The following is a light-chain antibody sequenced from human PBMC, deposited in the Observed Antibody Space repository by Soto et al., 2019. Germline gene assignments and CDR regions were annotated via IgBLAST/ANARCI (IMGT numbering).Light chain of an antibody. CDR1: SGHSSYA. J-gene: IGLJ3*02. CDR3: QTWGTGIRV. CDR2: LISDGRH. V-gene: IGLV4-69*01. Sequence: QSVLTQSPSASASLGASVKLTCTLSSGHSSYAIAWHQQQPEKGPRSLMKLISDGRHTKGDGIPDRFSGSGSGAERYLTISSLQAEDEADYYCQTWGTGIRVFGGGTKLTVL.